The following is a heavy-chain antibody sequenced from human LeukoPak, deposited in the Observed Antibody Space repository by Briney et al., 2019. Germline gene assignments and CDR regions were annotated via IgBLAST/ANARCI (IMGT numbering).Heavy chain of an antibody. CDR3: ATNILVRDIINWFDP. CDR2: IKPNSGGT. CDR1: GYSFADYY. V-gene: IGHV1-2*02. Sequence: ASVKVSCKASGYSFADYYMHWVRQAPGQGLEWMGWIKPNSGGTRSAQRFQGRVTMTRDTSISTAYMELSSLRYDDTAVYYCATNILVRDIINWFDPWGQGTLVTVSS. D-gene: IGHD3-10*01. J-gene: IGHJ5*02.